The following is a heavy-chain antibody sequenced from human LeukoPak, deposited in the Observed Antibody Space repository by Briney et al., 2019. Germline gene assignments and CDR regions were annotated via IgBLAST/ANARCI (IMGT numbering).Heavy chain of an antibody. CDR1: GFTFSSYS. V-gene: IGHV3-48*04. Sequence: GGSLRLSCAASGFTFSSYSMSWVRQAPGKGLEWVSYISSSGSTIYYADSVKGRFTISRDNAKNSLYLQMNSLRAEDTAVYYCARDAQQDTAMEAPFDYWGQGTLVTVSS. J-gene: IGHJ4*02. CDR2: ISSSGSTI. CDR3: ARDAQQDTAMEAPFDY. D-gene: IGHD5-18*01.